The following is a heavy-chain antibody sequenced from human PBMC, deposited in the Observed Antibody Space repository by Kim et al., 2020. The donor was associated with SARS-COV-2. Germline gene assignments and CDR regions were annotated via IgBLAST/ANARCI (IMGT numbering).Heavy chain of an antibody. CDR1: GFTFSSYA. CDR2: ISGSGGST. D-gene: IGHD2-15*01. Sequence: GGSLRLSCAASGFTFSSYAMSWVRQAPGKGLEWVSAISGSGGSTYYADSVKGRFTISRDNSKNTLYLQMNSLRAEDTAVYYCAKDLDIVVVVAATGRVDYYYGMDVWGQGTTVTVSS. J-gene: IGHJ6*02. V-gene: IGHV3-23*01. CDR3: AKDLDIVVVVAATGRVDYYYGMDV.